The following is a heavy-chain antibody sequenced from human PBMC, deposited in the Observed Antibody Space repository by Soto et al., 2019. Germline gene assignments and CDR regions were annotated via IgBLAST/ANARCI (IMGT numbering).Heavy chain of an antibody. Sequence: SETLSLTCTVSGGSISSYYWSWIRQPPGKGLEWIGYIYYSGSTNYNPSLKSRVTISVDTSKNQFSLKLSSVTAADTAVYYCARGLWVATIPNWFDPWGQGTLVTVSS. CDR3: ARGLWVATIPNWFDP. D-gene: IGHD5-12*01. CDR2: IYYSGST. V-gene: IGHV4-59*01. J-gene: IGHJ5*02. CDR1: GGSISSYY.